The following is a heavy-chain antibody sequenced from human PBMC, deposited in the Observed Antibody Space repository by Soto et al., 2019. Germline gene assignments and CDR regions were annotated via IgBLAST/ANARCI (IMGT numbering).Heavy chain of an antibody. V-gene: IGHV3-30-3*01. Sequence: PGGSLRLSCAASGFTFSSYAMHWVRQAPGKGLEWVAVISYDGSNKYYADSVKGRFTISRDNSKNTLYLQMNSLRAEDTAVYYCARDSFRGWNLYDYWGQGTLVTVSS. J-gene: IGHJ4*02. CDR2: ISYDGSNK. CDR3: ARDSFRGWNLYDY. D-gene: IGHD6-19*01. CDR1: GFTFSSYA.